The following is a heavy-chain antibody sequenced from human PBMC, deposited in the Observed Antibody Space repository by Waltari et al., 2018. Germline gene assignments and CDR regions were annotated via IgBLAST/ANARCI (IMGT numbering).Heavy chain of an antibody. Sequence: EVQLVETGGGLIQPGGSLRLSCARSGFIISSNYMTWVRQAPGKGLEWVSVIDSVGSTYYADSVKGRFTISRDNSKNMLYLQMNSLKPADTAMYYCASSHVFDIWGQGTMVTVSS. CDR2: IDSVGST. J-gene: IGHJ3*02. CDR3: ASSHVFDI. V-gene: IGHV3-53*02. CDR1: GFIISSNY.